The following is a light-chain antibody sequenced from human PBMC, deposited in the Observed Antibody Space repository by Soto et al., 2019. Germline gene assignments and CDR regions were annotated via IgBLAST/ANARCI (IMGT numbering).Light chain of an antibody. CDR2: NVN. Sequence: QSALTQVASVSGSPGQSITISCTGTSSDVGGYDYVSWYQQHPGKAPKLMIYNVNYRPSAVSNRFSGSKSGNTASLTISRLQAEDEANYYCSSYTNTHTVVFGGGTKLTVL. CDR1: SSDVGGYDY. CDR3: SSYTNTHTVV. J-gene: IGLJ2*01. V-gene: IGLV2-14*03.